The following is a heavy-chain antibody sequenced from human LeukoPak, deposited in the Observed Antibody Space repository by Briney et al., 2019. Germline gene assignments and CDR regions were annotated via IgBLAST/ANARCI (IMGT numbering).Heavy chain of an antibody. Sequence: GGSLRLSCVGSGFAFHNYAMHWVRRPPGKGLEWVSAINWNSDTKAYADSVKGRFPISRDHARNSLYLQMDSLRPEDTALYYCAKDTGGNGAYFYAMDVWGQGTSVTVSS. CDR3: AKDTGGNGAYFYAMDV. D-gene: IGHD4-23*01. J-gene: IGHJ6*02. V-gene: IGHV3-9*01. CDR1: GFAFHNYA. CDR2: INWNSDTK.